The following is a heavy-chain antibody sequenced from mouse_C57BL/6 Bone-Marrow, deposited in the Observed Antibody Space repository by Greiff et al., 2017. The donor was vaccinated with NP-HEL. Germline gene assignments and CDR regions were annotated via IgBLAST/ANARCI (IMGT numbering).Heavy chain of an antibody. D-gene: IGHD1-1*01. J-gene: IGHJ1*03. CDR1: GYAFSSSW. Sequence: QVQLQQSGPELVKPGASVKISCKASGYAFSSSWMNWVKQRPGKGLEWIGRIYPGDGDTNYNGKFKGKATLTADKSSSTAYMQLSSMTSEDSAVYFCARRDYGSSYVWYFDVWGTGTTVTVSS. V-gene: IGHV1-82*01. CDR3: ARRDYGSSYVWYFDV. CDR2: IYPGDGDT.